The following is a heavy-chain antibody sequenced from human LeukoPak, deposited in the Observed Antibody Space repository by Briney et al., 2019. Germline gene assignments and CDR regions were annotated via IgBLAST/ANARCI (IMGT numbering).Heavy chain of an antibody. CDR3: ARNPLVDAYFDY. Sequence: GASVKVSCRAPGGTFSSYAISWVRQAPGQGLEWMGGIIPIFGTANYAQKFQGRVTITADESTSTAYMELSSLRSEDTAVYYCARNPLVDAYFDYWGQGTLVTVSS. J-gene: IGHJ4*02. CDR2: IIPIFGTA. V-gene: IGHV1-69*13. D-gene: IGHD2-15*01. CDR1: GGTFSSYA.